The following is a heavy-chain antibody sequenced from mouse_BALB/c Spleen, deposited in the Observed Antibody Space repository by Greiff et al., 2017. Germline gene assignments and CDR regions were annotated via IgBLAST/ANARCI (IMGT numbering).Heavy chain of an antibody. J-gene: IGHJ2*01. D-gene: IGHD1-2*01. CDR3: AREAKFITTAIDY. CDR1: GFTFSDYY. CDR2: ISDGGSYT. V-gene: IGHV5-4*02. Sequence: EVMLVESGGGLVKPGGSLKLSCAASGFTFSDYYMYWVRQTPEKRLEWVATISDGGSYTYYPDSVKGRFTISRDNAKNNLYLQMSSLKSEDTAMYYCAREAKFITTAIDYWGQGTTLTVSS.